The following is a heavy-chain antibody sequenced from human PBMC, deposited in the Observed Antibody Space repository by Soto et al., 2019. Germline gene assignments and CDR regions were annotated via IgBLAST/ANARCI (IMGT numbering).Heavy chain of an antibody. V-gene: IGHV3-48*02. J-gene: IGHJ4*02. Sequence: PGGSLRLSCAASGFTFSVYSMNWIRQAPGKGLRWVSYMTSDMKTIHYADSVKGRFTISRDNAKNLVYLQMTSLRDEDTAVYYCARSVEGHFDYWGQGALVTVSS. D-gene: IGHD6-19*01. CDR2: MTSDMKTI. CDR1: GFTFSVYS. CDR3: ARSVEGHFDY.